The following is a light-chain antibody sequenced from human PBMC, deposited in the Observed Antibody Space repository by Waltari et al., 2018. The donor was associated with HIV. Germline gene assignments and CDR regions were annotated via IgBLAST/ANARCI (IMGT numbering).Light chain of an antibody. CDR1: SSDVGAYNH. Sequence: QSALTQPRSVSGSPGQSVTISCTGTSSDVGAYNHVSWYQHDPGKAPKLMICDVSKRPSGVSDRFSGSKSGNTASLTISGLQAEDEADYYCCSYAGSYGYVFGTGTKVTVL. V-gene: IGLV2-11*01. CDR3: CSYAGSYGYV. CDR2: DVS. J-gene: IGLJ1*01.